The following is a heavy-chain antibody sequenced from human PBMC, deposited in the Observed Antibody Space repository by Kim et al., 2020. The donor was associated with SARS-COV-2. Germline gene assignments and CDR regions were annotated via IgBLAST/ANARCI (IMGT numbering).Heavy chain of an antibody. CDR1: GFTFSSYG. V-gene: IGHV3-33*05. Sequence: GGSLRLSCAASGFTFSSYGMHWVRQAPGKGLEWVAVISYDGSNKYYADSVKGRFTISRDNSKNTLYLQMNSLRAEDTAVYYCARDVLRYFDWSPGYFDYWGQGTLVTVSS. J-gene: IGHJ4*02. CDR3: ARDVLRYFDWSPGYFDY. CDR2: ISYDGSNK. D-gene: IGHD3-9*01.